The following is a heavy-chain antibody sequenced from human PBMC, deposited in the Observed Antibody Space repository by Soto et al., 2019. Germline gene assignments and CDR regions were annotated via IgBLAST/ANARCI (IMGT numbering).Heavy chain of an antibody. CDR3: VIDPTWEWSY. Sequence: EGSLRLSCGASGVAFTSHGMNWVRQPPGKGLEWVSNLNSHGGSAYHADAVKGRVTISLDNSRNTLYLQMNSLQVEDTAVYYCVIDPTWEWSYWGQGTQVTVSS. J-gene: IGHJ4*02. CDR2: LNSHGGSA. V-gene: IGHV3-23*01. D-gene: IGHD1-26*01. CDR1: GVAFTSHG.